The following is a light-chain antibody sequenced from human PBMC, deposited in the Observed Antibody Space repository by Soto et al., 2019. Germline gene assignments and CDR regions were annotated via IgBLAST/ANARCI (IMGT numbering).Light chain of an antibody. J-gene: IGKJ5*01. V-gene: IGKV1-5*03. Sequence: DIQMNQSPSTLSASVGDRVTITCRASQTISSWLAWYQQKPGKDPKLLIYKASSLESGVPSRFSGSGSGTEFTLTISSLQPDDFATYYCQQYNSYSTVGQGTRLEIK. CDR3: QQYNSYST. CDR2: KAS. CDR1: QTISSW.